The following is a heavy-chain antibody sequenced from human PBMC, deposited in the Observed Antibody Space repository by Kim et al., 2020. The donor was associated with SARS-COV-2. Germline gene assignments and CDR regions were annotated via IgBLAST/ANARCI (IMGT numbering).Heavy chain of an antibody. CDR3: AREIAVAAYGG. V-gene: IGHV3-48*04. D-gene: IGHD6-19*01. CDR2: I. J-gene: IGHJ4*02. Sequence: ICHDNAVKVRFPHSRDNAKNSLYLQMTSWRAEDTAVYYCAREIAVAAYGGWGQGTLVTVSS.